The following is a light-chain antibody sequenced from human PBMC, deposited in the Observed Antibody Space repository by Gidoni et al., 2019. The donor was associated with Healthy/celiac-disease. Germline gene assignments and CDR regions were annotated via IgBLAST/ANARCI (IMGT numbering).Light chain of an antibody. V-gene: IGKV1-5*03. CDR2: KAS. J-gene: IGKJ1*01. CDR3: QQYNSYPWT. CDR1: QGISRW. Sequence: DIQMTQSPSTLSASIGDRVTITCRASQGISRWLAWYQQKPGKAPKLLIYKASSLESGVPSRFSGSGSGTEFTLTISSLQPDDFETYYCQQYNSYPWTFGQGTKVEIK.